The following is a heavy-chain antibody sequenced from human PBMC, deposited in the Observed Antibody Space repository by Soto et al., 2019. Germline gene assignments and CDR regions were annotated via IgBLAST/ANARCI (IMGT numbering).Heavy chain of an antibody. D-gene: IGHD3-9*01. CDR3: ARDPHYFDHSTGYYDY. CDR2: INSDGSST. CDR1: GFTFSSYR. J-gene: IGHJ4*02. V-gene: IGHV3-74*01. Sequence: VGSLRLSCAASGFTFSSYRMHWVRQAPWKGLVWVSRINSDGSSTSYADSVKGRFTISRDNAKNTLYLQMNSLRAEDTAVYYCARDPHYFDHSTGYYDYWGQGTLFTVSS.